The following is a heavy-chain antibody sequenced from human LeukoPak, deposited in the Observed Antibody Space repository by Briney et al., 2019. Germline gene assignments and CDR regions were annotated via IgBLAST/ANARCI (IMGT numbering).Heavy chain of an antibody. CDR1: GFTFSSYS. J-gene: IGHJ3*02. CDR3: ARGSVVVGSADDAFDI. CDR2: ISSSSSYI. D-gene: IGHD1-26*01. Sequence: GGSLRLSCAASGFTFSSYSMNWVRQAPGKGLEWVSSISSSSSYIYYADSVKGRFTISRDNAKNPLYLQMNSLRAEDTAVYYCARGSVVVGSADDAFDIWGQGTMVTVSS. V-gene: IGHV3-21*01.